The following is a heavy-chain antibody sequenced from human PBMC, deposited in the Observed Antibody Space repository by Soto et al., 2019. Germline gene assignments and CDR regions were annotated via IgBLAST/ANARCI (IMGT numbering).Heavy chain of an antibody. Sequence: SETLSLTCAVYGGSFSGYYWILIRPPPGKGLEWIGEINHSGSTNYNPSLESRVTISVDKSKNQFSLKLMSLSAADTAVYYCGRLEGLATISYYFDYWGQGALVTVSS. V-gene: IGHV4-34*01. CDR3: GRLEGLATISYYFDY. CDR1: GGSFSGYY. J-gene: IGHJ4*02. CDR2: INHSGST. D-gene: IGHD3-9*01.